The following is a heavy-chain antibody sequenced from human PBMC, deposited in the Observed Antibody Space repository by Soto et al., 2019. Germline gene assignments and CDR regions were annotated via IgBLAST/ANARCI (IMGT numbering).Heavy chain of an antibody. CDR2: IIPIFGTA. J-gene: IGHJ2*01. CDR3: ATRYCISTSCYSDWYFDL. CDR1: GGTFSSYA. Sequence: QVQLVQSGAEVKKPGSSVKVSCKASGGTFSSYAISWVRQAPGQGLEWMGGIIPIFGTANYAQKFQGRVTITADDSTSTAYMELGSLRSEDTAVYYCATRYCISTSCYSDWYFDLWGRGTLVTVSS. D-gene: IGHD2-2*01. V-gene: IGHV1-69*12.